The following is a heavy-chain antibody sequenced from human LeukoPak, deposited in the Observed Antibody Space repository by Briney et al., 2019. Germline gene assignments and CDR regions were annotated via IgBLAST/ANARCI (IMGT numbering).Heavy chain of an antibody. J-gene: IGHJ4*02. CDR2: INPSGGST. CDR3: ARDVAAAGLDY. D-gene: IGHD6-13*01. Sequence: ASVKVSCKASGYTFTGYYMHWVRQAPGQGLEWMGIINPSGGSTSYAQKFQGRVTMTRDTSTSTVYMKLSSLTSEVTAVYYRARDVAAAGLDYWGQGTLVTVSS. CDR1: GYTFTGYY. V-gene: IGHV1-46*01.